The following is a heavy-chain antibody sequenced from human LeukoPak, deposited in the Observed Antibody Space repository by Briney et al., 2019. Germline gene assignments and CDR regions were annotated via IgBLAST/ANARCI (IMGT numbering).Heavy chain of an antibody. V-gene: IGHV4-4*02. D-gene: IGHD4-17*01. Sequence: PSGTLSLTCAVSGGSISSSNWWSWVRQPPGKGLEWIGEIYHSGSTNYNPSLKSRVTISVDKSKNQFSLKLSSVTAADTAVYYCARDHLDYGDYVWGHNWFDPWGQGTLVTVSS. CDR2: IYHSGST. CDR3: ARDHLDYGDYVWGHNWFDP. J-gene: IGHJ5*02. CDR1: GGSISSSNW.